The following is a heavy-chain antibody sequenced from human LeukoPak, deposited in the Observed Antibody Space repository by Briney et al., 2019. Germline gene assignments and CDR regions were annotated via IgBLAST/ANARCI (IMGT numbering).Heavy chain of an antibody. J-gene: IGHJ3*02. D-gene: IGHD6-25*01. CDR2: LYSGGSA. Sequence: GGSLSLSRAPSGFRVSSTYMNWVRPAPRKGLEWVSVLYSGGSAYYADSVKGRFTISRDNSKNTLYLQMNSLRAEDTAVYDCARDQVASEATGTRKDAFDIWGQGTMVTVSS. CDR3: ARDQVASEATGTRKDAFDI. V-gene: IGHV3-66*02. CDR1: GFRVSSTY.